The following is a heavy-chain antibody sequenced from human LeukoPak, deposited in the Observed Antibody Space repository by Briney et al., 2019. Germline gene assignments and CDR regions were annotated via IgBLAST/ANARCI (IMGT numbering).Heavy chain of an antibody. D-gene: IGHD3-10*01. V-gene: IGHV1-2*02. CDR2: INPNSGGT. CDR1: GYTFTGYY. Sequence: ASVKVSCKASGYTFTGYYMHWVRQAPGQGLEWMGWINPNSGGTNYAQKFQGRVTMTRDTSISTAYMDLSRLRSDDTAVYYCARGRGEEGWFDPWGQGTLVTVSS. CDR3: ARGRGEEGWFDP. J-gene: IGHJ5*02.